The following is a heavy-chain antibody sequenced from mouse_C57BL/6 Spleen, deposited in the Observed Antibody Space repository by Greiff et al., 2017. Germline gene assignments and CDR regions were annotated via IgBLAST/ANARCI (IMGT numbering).Heavy chain of an antibody. V-gene: IGHV14-2*01. CDR2: IDPAGGET. Sequence: VQLQQSGAELVKPGASVKLSCTASGYNIKDYYMHWVKQRTEQGLAWIGRIDPAGGETKYAPKFQGKATLTAAPSTNTAYVQLSILTSVDTAVYYLSRFYCGSRSFDYWGQGTTLTVSS. D-gene: IGHD1-1*01. CDR1: GYNIKDYY. CDR3: SRFYCGSRSFDY. J-gene: IGHJ2*01.